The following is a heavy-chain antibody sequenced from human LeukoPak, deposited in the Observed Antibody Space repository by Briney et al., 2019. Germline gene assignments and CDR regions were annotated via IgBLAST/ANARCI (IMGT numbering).Heavy chain of an antibody. J-gene: IGHJ4*02. V-gene: IGHV3-7*01. Sequence: GXSLRLSCAASGFTFSSHWMSWVRQAPGKGVEWVANIKEDGSEIYYVDSVKGRFTISRDKGKKSLYLQMNSLRAEDTAVYYCTRLGYGYWGQGTLVTVSS. CDR1: GFTFSSHW. CDR2: IKEDGSEI. CDR3: TRLGYGY. D-gene: IGHD3-9*01.